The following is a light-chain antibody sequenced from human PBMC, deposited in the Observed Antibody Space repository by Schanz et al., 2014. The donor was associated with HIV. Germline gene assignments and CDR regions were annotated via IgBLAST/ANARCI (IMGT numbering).Light chain of an antibody. CDR1: QSVSTY. Sequence: TQSPSTLSASVGDRITITCRASQSVSTYLAWYQHKPGQAPRLLIYDASNRATGIPARFSGSGSGKDFNLSISSLEHEDIAVYYCQQRSNWPRYTFGQGTRLEIK. J-gene: IGKJ2*01. CDR3: QQRSNWPRYT. V-gene: IGKV3-11*01. CDR2: DAS.